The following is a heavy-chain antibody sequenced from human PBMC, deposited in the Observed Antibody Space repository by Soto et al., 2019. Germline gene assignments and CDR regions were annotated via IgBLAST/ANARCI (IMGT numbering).Heavy chain of an antibody. CDR3: AREAVQLDRRRFGGGITLDP. Sequence: QVQLVESGGGLVKPGGSLRLSCAASGFTFSDYYMSWIRQAPGKGLEWGSYISSSGSTIYYADSVKGRFTISRDNAKNSLYMQMNSLRAEYTAVYYGAREAVQLDRRRFGGGITLDPGGQGILVTVSS. CDR2: ISSSGSTI. CDR1: GFTFSDYY. V-gene: IGHV3-11*01. J-gene: IGHJ5*02. D-gene: IGHD1-1*01.